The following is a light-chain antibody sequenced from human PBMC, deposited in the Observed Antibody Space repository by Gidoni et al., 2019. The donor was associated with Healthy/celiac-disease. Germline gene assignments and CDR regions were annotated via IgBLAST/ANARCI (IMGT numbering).Light chain of an antibody. CDR2: DAS. CDR1: QSVSSY. CDR3: QQRSNWLT. J-gene: IGKJ1*01. Sequence: VLPQSPATLSLSPGERATLSCRASQSVSSYLAWYQQKPGQAPRLLIYDASNRAPGIPARLSGSVSGTDFTLTISSLEPEDFAVYYCQQRSNWLTFGQGTKVEIK. V-gene: IGKV3-11*01.